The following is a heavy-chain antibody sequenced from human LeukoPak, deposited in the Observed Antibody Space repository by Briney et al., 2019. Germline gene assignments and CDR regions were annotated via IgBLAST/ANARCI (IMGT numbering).Heavy chain of an antibody. V-gene: IGHV3-30*18. CDR2: ISYDGSNK. J-gene: IGHJ4*02. CDR1: GFTFRNHG. D-gene: IGHD6-13*01. CDR3: AKDQGIADRIFDY. Sequence: PGGSLRLSCATSGFTFRNHGFHWVRQAPGKGLEWVAVISYDGSNKYYADSVKGRFTISRDNSKNTLYLQMNSLRAEDTAVYYCAKDQGIADRIFDYWGQGTLVTVSS.